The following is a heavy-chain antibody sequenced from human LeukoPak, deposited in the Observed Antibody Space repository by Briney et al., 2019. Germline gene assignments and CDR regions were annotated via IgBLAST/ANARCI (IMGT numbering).Heavy chain of an antibody. Sequence: SSQTLSLTCTISGGSINDGTFYWSWIRQPAGKGLEWIGRIYTGGSITYNPSLKSRATISIDTSKNQFSLELSSVTAADAAVYYCARLSGDYVSDFDYWGQGTLVTVSS. CDR1: GGSINDGTFY. J-gene: IGHJ4*02. D-gene: IGHD4-17*01. CDR3: ARLSGDYVSDFDY. V-gene: IGHV4-61*02. CDR2: IYTGGSI.